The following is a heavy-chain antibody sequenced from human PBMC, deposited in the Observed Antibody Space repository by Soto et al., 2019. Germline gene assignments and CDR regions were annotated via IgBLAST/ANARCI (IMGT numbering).Heavy chain of an antibody. Sequence: EVQLVESGGGLVQPGRSLRLSCAASGFTFDDYAMHWVRQAPGKGLEWVSGISWNSGSIGYADSVKGRFPISRDNAKNSLYLQMNSLRAEDTALYYCAKDISNGLTSFGPPIFDPWGQGTLVTVSS. CDR3: AKDISNGLTSFGPPIFDP. D-gene: IGHD3-3*01. CDR1: GFTFDDYA. CDR2: ISWNSGSI. J-gene: IGHJ5*02. V-gene: IGHV3-9*01.